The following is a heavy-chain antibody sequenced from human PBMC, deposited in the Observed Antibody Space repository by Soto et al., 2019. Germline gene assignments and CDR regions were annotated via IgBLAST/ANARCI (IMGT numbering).Heavy chain of an antibody. CDR2: LTSTGGT. D-gene: IGHD3-10*01. Sequence: GGSLGLSCSASGFAFSSYGMHWVRQSPVKGLEWVSTLTSTGGTYYADSVKGRFPISRDNSKNTLYLQMNNLRAEDTAVYYCAKDGDLYSGYFYYCGEG. CDR3: AKDGDLYSGYFYY. J-gene: IGHJ4*01. V-gene: IGHV3-23*01. CDR1: GFAFSSYG.